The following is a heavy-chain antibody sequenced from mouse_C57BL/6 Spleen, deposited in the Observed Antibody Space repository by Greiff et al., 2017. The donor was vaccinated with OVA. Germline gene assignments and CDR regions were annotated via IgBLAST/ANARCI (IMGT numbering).Heavy chain of an antibody. D-gene: IGHD3-2*02. CDR3: ARQAWSLMPWDY. Sequence: QVQLQQPGAELVKPGASVKLSCKASGYTFTSYWMHWVKQRPGQGLEWIGMIHPNSGSTNYNEKFKSKATLTVDKSSSTAYMQLSSLTSEDSAVYYCARQAWSLMPWDYWGQGTSVTVSS. V-gene: IGHV1-64*01. J-gene: IGHJ4*01. CDR2: IHPNSGST. CDR1: GYTFTSYW.